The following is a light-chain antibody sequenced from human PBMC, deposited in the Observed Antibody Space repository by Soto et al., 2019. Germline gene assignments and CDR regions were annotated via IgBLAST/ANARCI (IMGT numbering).Light chain of an antibody. Sequence: EIVLTQSPGTLSLSPGEGATLSCRASQSVSSSYLAWYQQKPGQAPRLLIYGASFRDPGTPDRFSGSGSGSDFTLTISRLEPEDFGVYYCQQYSGSLPYTFGQGTKVDIK. V-gene: IGKV3-20*01. J-gene: IGKJ2*01. CDR1: QSVSSSY. CDR3: QQYSGSLPYT. CDR2: GAS.